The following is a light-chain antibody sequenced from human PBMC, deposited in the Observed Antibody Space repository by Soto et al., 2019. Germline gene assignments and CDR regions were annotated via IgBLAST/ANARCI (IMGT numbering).Light chain of an antibody. CDR1: QSIGSW. J-gene: IGKJ4*01. CDR2: ETS. Sequence: DIQMTQSPSTLSASVGDRVTITCRASQSIGSWLAWYQQKPGKAPNLLIYETSSLESGVPSRFSGSGSGTEFTLTISSLQPDDFATYYCQQYNTYPLTFGGGTKVEIK. V-gene: IGKV1-5*03. CDR3: QQYNTYPLT.